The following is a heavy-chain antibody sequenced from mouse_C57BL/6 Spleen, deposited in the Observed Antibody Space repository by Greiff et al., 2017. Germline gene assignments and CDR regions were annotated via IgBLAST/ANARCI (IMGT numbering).Heavy chain of an antibody. Sequence: EVQLQQSGPELVKPGASVKISCKASGYTFTDYYMNWVKQSPGKSLEWIGDINPNNGGSTYNQKFKGKATLTVDKSSSAAYMELRSLTSEDSAVYYCARWAGDCDYDVSPFAYWGQGTLVTVSA. CDR2: INPNNGGS. CDR1: GYTFTDYY. CDR3: ARWAGDCDYDVSPFAY. V-gene: IGHV1-26*01. D-gene: IGHD2-4*01. J-gene: IGHJ3*01.